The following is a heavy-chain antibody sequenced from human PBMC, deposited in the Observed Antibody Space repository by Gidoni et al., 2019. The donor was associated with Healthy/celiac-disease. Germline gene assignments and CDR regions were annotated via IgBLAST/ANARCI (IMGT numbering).Heavy chain of an antibody. CDR1: GGSFRGYY. CDR2: INHSGST. D-gene: IGHD1-26*01. CDR3: ARVRGSYHYYYYYMDV. Sequence: QVQLQQWGAGLLKPSEPLSLTCAVYGGSFRGYYWRWIRQPPGKGLEWIGEINHSGSTNYNPSLKSRVTISVDTSKNQFSLKLSSVTAADTAVYYCARVRGSYHYYYYYMDVWGKGTTVTVSS. J-gene: IGHJ6*03. V-gene: IGHV4-34*01.